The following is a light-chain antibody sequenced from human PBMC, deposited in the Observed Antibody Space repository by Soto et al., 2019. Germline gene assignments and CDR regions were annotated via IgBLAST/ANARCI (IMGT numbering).Light chain of an antibody. V-gene: IGKV1-27*01. CDR2: AAS. CDR3: QKYVRAPKT. J-gene: IGKJ2*01. Sequence: DFQMTQSPSSLSASVGDRVTITCRASQDIGNYLAWYQQKPGKVPKLLICAASTLQSGVPSRFIGSGSGTDFTLTISSLQPEDAATYYCQKYVRAPKTFGPGTKLEIE. CDR1: QDIGNY.